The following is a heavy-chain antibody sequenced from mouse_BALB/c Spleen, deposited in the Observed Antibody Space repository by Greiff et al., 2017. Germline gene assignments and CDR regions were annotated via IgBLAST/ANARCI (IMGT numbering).Heavy chain of an antibody. Sequence: VQLQQSGPGLVKPSQSLSLTCSVTGYSITSGYYWNWIRQFPGNKLEWMGYISYDGSNNYNPSLKNRISITRDTSKNQFFLKLNSVTTEDTATYYCAREARPAMDYWGQGTSVTVSS. CDR1: GYSITSGYY. CDR2: ISYDGSN. CDR3: AREARPAMDY. J-gene: IGHJ4*01. D-gene: IGHD2-12*01. V-gene: IGHV3-6*02.